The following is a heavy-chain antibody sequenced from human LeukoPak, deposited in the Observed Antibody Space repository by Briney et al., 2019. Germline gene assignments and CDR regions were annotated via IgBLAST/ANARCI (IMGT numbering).Heavy chain of an antibody. CDR3: ARRSGWYGSRYYYYYMDV. CDR1: GGSFSGYY. V-gene: IGHV4-34*01. J-gene: IGHJ6*03. D-gene: IGHD6-19*01. CDR2: INHSGST. Sequence: PSETLSLTCAVYGGSFSGYYWSWIRQPPGKGLEWIGEINHSGSTNYNPSLKSRVTISVDTSKNQFSLKLSSVTAADTAVYYCARRSGWYGSRYYYYYMDVWGKGTTVTISS.